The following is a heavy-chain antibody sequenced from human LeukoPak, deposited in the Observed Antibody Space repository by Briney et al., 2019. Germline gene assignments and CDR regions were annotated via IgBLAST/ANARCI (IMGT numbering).Heavy chain of an antibody. J-gene: IGHJ4*02. CDR2: ITSSGDGT. V-gene: IGHV3-23*01. Sequence: GGSLRLSCAASGFTFSIYAMSWVRQAPGKGLQWVSSITSSGDGTYYADSVKGRFTISRDNSDNMLYLQMNSLRVEDTAVYFCAKDRPNYYGSNGHYYRRDGDYWGQGTLVTVSS. CDR3: AKDRPNYYGSNGHYYRRDGDY. CDR1: GFTFSIYA. D-gene: IGHD3-22*01.